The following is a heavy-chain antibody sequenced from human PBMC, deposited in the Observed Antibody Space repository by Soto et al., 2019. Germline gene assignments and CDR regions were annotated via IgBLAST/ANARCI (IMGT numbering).Heavy chain of an antibody. Sequence: ASVKVSCKVSGYTLTELSMHWLLQAPGKGLEWMGGFDPEDGETIYAQKFQGRVTMTEDTSTDTAYMELSSLRSEDTAVYYCATRIAAAGIYYYGMDVWGQGTTVTVSS. J-gene: IGHJ6*02. CDR2: FDPEDGET. CDR3: ATRIAAAGIYYYGMDV. V-gene: IGHV1-24*01. CDR1: GYTLTELS. D-gene: IGHD6-13*01.